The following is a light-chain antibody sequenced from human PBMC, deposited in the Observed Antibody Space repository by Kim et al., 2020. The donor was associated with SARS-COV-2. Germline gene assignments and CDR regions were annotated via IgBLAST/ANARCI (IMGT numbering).Light chain of an antibody. V-gene: IGLV2-14*03. J-gene: IGLJ2*01. CDR2: DVN. CDR1: TSDVGGYDY. Sequence: GQSITISCTGTTSDVGGYDYVSWYQQHPGKAPKLTIFDVNERPSGVSNRFFGSKSGNTASLTISGLQAEDEADYYCSSFTSSSTWVFGGGTQLTVL. CDR3: SSFTSSSTWV.